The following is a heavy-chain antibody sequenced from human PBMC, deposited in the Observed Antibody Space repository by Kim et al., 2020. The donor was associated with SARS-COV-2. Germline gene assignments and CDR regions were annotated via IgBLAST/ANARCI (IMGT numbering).Heavy chain of an antibody. D-gene: IGHD6-19*01. Sequence: YADSVKGRFTISRDNSKNTLYLQMSSLRAEDTAVYYCVKGRGQPVAGTDYWGQGTLVTVSS. CDR3: VKGRGQPVAGTDY. J-gene: IGHJ4*02. V-gene: IGHV3-64D*09.